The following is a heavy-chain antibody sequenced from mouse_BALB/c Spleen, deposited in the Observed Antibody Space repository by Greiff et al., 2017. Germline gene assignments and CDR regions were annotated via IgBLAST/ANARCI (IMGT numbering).Heavy chain of an antibody. CDR3: ARSGYYGSRGDWYFDV. J-gene: IGHJ1*01. V-gene: IGHV5-17*02. CDR2: ISSGSSTI. D-gene: IGHD1-1*01. Sequence: EVQGVESGGGLVQPGGSRKLSCAASGFTFSSFGMHWVRQAPEKGLEWVAYISSGSSTIYYADTVKGRFTISRDNPKNTLFLQMTSLSSEDTAMYYCARSGYYGSRGDWYFDVWGAGTTVTVSS. CDR1: GFTFSSFG.